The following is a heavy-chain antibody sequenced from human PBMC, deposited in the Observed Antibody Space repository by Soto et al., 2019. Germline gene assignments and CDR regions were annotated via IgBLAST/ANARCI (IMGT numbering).Heavy chain of an antibody. CDR1: GFTFPNYW. J-gene: IGHJ4*02. CDR2: IEGVGTGT. Sequence: EVQLVQSGGGSVQPGGSLRLSCVASGFTFPNYWMHWVRQVPGKGLVWVSRIEGVGTGTSYSDSVRGRFTISRDNAENTVHLKMDSLRAEATAVYYCQTVVEYWGKGTPVTVSS. V-gene: IGHV3-74*01. D-gene: IGHD2-15*01. CDR3: QTVVEY.